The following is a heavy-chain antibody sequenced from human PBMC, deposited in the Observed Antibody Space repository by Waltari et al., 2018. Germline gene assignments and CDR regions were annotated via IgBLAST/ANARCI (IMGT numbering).Heavy chain of an antibody. CDR1: GYTFIDYY. J-gene: IGHJ6*03. D-gene: IGHD1-26*01. CDR3: TTKGSGSYNYYYYMDV. V-gene: IGHV1-69-2*01. CDR2: VDPEDGAT. Sequence: EVQLVQSGAEVKKPGATVKISCKASGYTFIDYYIHWVQQAPGKGLQWMGLVDPEDGATIYAENFQGRVTITADTSTDTAYMELSSLRSEDTAVYFCTTKGSGSYNYYYYMDVWGKGTTVTVSS.